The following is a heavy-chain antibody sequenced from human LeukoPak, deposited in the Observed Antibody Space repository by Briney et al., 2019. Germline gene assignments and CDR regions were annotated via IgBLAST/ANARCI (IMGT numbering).Heavy chain of an antibody. Sequence: ASVKVSCKASGYTFTSYYMHWVRQAPGQGLEWMGIINPSGGSTSYAQKFQGRVTMTRDTSTSTAYMELSRLRSDDTAMYYCARVSSPLQYNWFDPWGQGTLVTVSS. D-gene: IGHD6-6*01. CDR3: ARVSSPLQYNWFDP. CDR1: GYTFTSYY. J-gene: IGHJ5*02. V-gene: IGHV1-46*01. CDR2: INPSGGST.